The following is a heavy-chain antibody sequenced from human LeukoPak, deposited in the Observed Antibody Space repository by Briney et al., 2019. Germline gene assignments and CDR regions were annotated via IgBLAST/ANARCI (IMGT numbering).Heavy chain of an antibody. Sequence: GGSLRLSCAASGFTVSSNYMSCVRQAPGKGLEWVSVIYSGGSTYYADSVKGRFTISRDNSKNTLYLQMNSLRAEDTAVYYCARDSNSSGCFDYWGQGTLVTVSS. CDR3: ARDSNSSGCFDY. D-gene: IGHD6-19*01. J-gene: IGHJ4*02. V-gene: IGHV3-53*01. CDR2: IYSGGST. CDR1: GFTVSSNY.